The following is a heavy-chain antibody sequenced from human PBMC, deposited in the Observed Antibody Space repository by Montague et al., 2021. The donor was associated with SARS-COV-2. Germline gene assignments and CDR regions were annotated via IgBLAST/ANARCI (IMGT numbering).Heavy chain of an antibody. J-gene: IGHJ4*02. CDR1: GGSISSSSYF. V-gene: IGHV4-39*01. CDR3: ARPRSGSYYSDFDY. D-gene: IGHD1-26*01. Sequence: ETLSLTCTVSGGSISSSSYFWGWIREPPGKGLEWIGSIYYSGSTYYNPSLKSRVTISVDTSKNQFSLKLSSVTAADTAVYYCARPRSGSYYSDFDYWGQGTLVTVSS. CDR2: IYYSGST.